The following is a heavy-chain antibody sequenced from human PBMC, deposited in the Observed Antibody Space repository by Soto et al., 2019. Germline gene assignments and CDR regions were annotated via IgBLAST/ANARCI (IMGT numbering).Heavy chain of an antibody. CDR1: GFTFSSYA. J-gene: IGHJ4*02. CDR2: ISGSGGST. D-gene: IGHD6-19*01. CDR3: ANTPFGSGWYFDY. V-gene: IGHV3-23*01. Sequence: GGSLRLSCAASGFTFSSYAMSWVRQAPGKGLEWVSAISGSGGSTYYADSVKGRFTISGDNSKNTLYLQMNSLRAEDTAVYYCANTPFGSGWYFDYWGQGTLVTVSS.